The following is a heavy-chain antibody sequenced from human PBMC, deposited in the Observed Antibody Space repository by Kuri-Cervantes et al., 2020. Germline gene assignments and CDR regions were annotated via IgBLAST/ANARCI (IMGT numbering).Heavy chain of an antibody. V-gene: IGHV3-11*04. D-gene: IGHD3-22*01. CDR1: GFTFSDYY. CDR2: ISSSGSTI. J-gene: IGHJ4*02. Sequence: GGSLRLSCAASGFTFSDYYMSWIRQAPGKGLEWVSYISSSGSTIYYADSVKGRFTISRDNAKNSLYLQMNSLRVEDTAVYYCARDRLDSSLSWVDYWGQGTLVTVSS. CDR3: ARDRLDSSLSWVDY.